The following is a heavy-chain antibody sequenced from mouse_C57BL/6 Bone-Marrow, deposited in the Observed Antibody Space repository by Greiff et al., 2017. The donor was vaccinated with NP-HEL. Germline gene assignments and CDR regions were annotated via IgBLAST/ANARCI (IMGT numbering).Heavy chain of an antibody. CDR1: GYTFTSYD. CDR3: ARGELRLRGAWFAY. Sequence: VKLMESGPELVKPGASVKLSCKASGYTFTSYDINWVKQRPGQGLEWIGWSYPRDGSTKYNEKFKGKATLTVDTSSSTAYMELHSLTSEDSAFYFCARGELRLRGAWFAYWGQGTLVTVSA. D-gene: IGHD3-2*02. V-gene: IGHV1-85*01. CDR2: SYPRDGST. J-gene: IGHJ3*01.